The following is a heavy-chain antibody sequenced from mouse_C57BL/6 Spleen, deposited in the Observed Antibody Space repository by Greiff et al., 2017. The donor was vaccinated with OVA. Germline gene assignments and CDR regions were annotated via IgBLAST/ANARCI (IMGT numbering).Heavy chain of an antibody. D-gene: IGHD2-5*01. Sequence: EVQLQQSGPELVKPGASVKISCKASGYTFTDYYMNWVKQSHGKSLEWIGDINPNNGGTSYNQKFKGKATLTVDKSSSTAYMELRSLTSEDSAVYYCARGIGHSNYEPFDYWGQGTTLTVSS. V-gene: IGHV1-26*01. J-gene: IGHJ2*01. CDR2: INPNNGGT. CDR3: ARGIGHSNYEPFDY. CDR1: GYTFTDYY.